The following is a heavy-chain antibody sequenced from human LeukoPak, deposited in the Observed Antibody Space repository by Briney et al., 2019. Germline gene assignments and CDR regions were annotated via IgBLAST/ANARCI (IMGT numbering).Heavy chain of an antibody. V-gene: IGHV3-48*04. CDR3: ARPLSRNVPAAIYY. J-gene: IGHJ4*02. Sequence: PGGSLRLSCAASGFTFSSYSMNWVRQAPGKGLEWVSYISSSSGTIYYADSVKGRFTISRDNAKNSLYLQMNSLRAEDTAVYYCARPLSRNVPAAIYYWGQGTLVTVSS. D-gene: IGHD2-2*01. CDR1: GFTFSSYS. CDR2: ISSSSGTI.